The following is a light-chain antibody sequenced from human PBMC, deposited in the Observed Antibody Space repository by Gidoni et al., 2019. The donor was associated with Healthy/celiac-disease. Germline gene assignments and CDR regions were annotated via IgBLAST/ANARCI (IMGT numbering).Light chain of an antibody. J-gene: IGLJ1*01. V-gene: IGLV2-14*01. Sequence: QSALTPPASVSRSPAQSITISCTGTSTDVGGYNDVSWYQQHPDQPPQLMIDEVSNRPSEVSNRFSGTNSGNTASLITSGLPAEDEADYYCSSYTSSSTQVFGTGTKVTVL. CDR2: EVS. CDR3: SSYTSSSTQV. CDR1: STDVGGYND.